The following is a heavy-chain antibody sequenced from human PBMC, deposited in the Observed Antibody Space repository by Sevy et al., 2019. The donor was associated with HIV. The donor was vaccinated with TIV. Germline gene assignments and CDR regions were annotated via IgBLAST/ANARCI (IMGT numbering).Heavy chain of an antibody. CDR1: GYTFTGYY. V-gene: IGHV1-2*02. CDR2: INPNSGGT. CDR3: ARSISAGNPDAFDI. Sequence: ASVKVSCKASGYTFTGYYMHWVRQAPGQGLEWMGWINPNSGGTNYAQKFQGRVTMTRDTSNSTAYMELSRLRSDDTAVYYCARSISAGNPDAFDIWGQGTMVTVSS. J-gene: IGHJ3*02. D-gene: IGHD3-10*01.